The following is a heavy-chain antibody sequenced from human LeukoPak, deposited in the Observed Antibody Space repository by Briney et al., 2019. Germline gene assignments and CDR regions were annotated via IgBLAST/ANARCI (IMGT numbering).Heavy chain of an antibody. CDR2: IYSDGST. D-gene: IGHD3-22*01. Sequence: QAGGSLRLSCAASGFTFSSYAMSWVRQAPGKGLEWVSVIYSDGSTYYADFVKGRFTISRDNSKDTLYLQMNSLRAEDTAVYYCARAGGGTYYYDSSGYSGAFDIWGQGTMVTVSS. CDR1: GFTFSSYA. V-gene: IGHV3-53*01. CDR3: ARAGGGTYYYDSSGYSGAFDI. J-gene: IGHJ3*02.